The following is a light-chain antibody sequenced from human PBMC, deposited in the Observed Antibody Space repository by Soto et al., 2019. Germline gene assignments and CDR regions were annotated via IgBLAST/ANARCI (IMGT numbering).Light chain of an antibody. CDR2: DAS. J-gene: IGKJ5*01. CDR1: QSVGSY. CDR3: QQYSNLIT. V-gene: IGKV3-11*01. Sequence: ETELTQPPDPLALTPGERATLSCRASQSVGSYLAWYQQKPGQAPRLLIYDASNRATGVPARFSGSGSGTDFTLTISSLEPEDFATYYCQQYSNLITFGQGTRLEIK.